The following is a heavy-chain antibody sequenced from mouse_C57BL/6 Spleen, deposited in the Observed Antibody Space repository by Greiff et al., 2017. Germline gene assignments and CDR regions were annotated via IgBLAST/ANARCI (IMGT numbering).Heavy chain of an antibody. CDR3: TTYSERAWFAY. CDR1: GFNITDYY. J-gene: IGHJ3*01. Sequence: VQLQQSGAELVRPGASVKLSCTASGFNITDYYMHWVKQRPEQGLEWIGRIDPEDGDTEYAPKFQGKATMTADTSSTTAYLQLSSLTSEDTAVYYCTTYSERAWFAYWGQGTLVTVSA. V-gene: IGHV14-1*01. CDR2: IDPEDGDT.